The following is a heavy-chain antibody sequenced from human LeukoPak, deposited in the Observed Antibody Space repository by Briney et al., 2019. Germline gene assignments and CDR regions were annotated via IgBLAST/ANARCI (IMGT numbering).Heavy chain of an antibody. V-gene: IGHV3-11*01. CDR3: ARVPRWHGAFAI. D-gene: IGHD5-24*01. CDR1: GFTFSDYY. Sequence: GGSLRLSCAASGFTFSDYYMTWLPHAPGKAREGFAYFSYSGATIHYTDAVRGRFTVPGDHAKGSLYLQMNAQSAEHAPVYYCARVPRWHGAFAIWGKGTMVTVS. J-gene: IGHJ3*02. CDR2: FSYSGATI.